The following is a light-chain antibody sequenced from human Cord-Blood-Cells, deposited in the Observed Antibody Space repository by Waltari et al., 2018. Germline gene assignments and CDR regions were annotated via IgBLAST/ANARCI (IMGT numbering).Light chain of an antibody. CDR2: EGS. CDR3: CSYAGSSTLV. CDR1: SSDVGSYNL. V-gene: IGLV2-23*01. Sequence: QSALTQPASVSGPPGQSITISCPRTSSDVGSYNLVSWYQQHPGKAPKLMIYEGSKRPSGVSNRFSGSKSGNTASLTISGLQAEDEADYYCCSYAGSSTLVFGGGTKLTVL. J-gene: IGLJ3*02.